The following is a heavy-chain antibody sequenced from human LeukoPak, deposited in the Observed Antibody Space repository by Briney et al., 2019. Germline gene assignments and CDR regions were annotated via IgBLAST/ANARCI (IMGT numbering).Heavy chain of an antibody. D-gene: IGHD5-18*01. V-gene: IGHV3-23*01. CDR1: GFTFSSYA. Sequence: PGGSLRLSCAASGFTFSSYAMSWVRQAPGKGLEWVSAISGSGGGTYYADSVKGRFTISRDNSKNTLYLQMNSLRAEDTAVYYCAKDPGGLWLLKTVNYYVDYWGQGTLVTVSS. CDR2: ISGSGGGT. J-gene: IGHJ4*02. CDR3: AKDPGGLWLLKTVNYYVDY.